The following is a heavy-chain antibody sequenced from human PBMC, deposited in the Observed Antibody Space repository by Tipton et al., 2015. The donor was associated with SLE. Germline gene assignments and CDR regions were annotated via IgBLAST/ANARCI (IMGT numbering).Heavy chain of an antibody. V-gene: IGHV3-21*03. D-gene: IGHD1-26*01. J-gene: IGHJ4*02. CDR3: AREGSGTPDY. CDR1: GFTFSTYS. Sequence: SLRLSCAASGFTFSTYSMNWVRQAPGKGLEWVSSISSSSRYIYHAESLKGRFTISRDNAKNSLYLQMNSLRVEDTAVYYCAREGSGTPDYWGQGTLVTVSS. CDR2: ISSSSRYI.